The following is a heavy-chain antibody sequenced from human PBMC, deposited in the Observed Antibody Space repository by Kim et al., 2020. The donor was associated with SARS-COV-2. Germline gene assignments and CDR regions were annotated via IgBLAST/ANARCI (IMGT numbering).Heavy chain of an antibody. V-gene: IGHV1-18*01. CDR2: INPDIGNT. CDR3: AREGPPSRYDGRMYF. CDR1: GYTLTSYG. J-gene: IGHJ2*01. D-gene: IGHD3-16*01. Sequence: ASVKVSCKASGYTLTSYGMSWVRQAPGQGLEWVGWINPDIGNTNFGQKFQGRVTMTTNTSISTAYMELRSLRSDDTAVYYCAREGPPSRYDGRMYF.